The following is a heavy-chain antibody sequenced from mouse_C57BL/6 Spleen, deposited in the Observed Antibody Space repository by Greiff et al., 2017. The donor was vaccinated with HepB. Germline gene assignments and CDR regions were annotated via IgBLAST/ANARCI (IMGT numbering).Heavy chain of an antibody. J-gene: IGHJ1*03. CDR1: GFNIKNTY. CDR3: AIITTVVADWYFDV. V-gene: IGHV14-3*01. CDR2: IDPANGNT. D-gene: IGHD1-1*01. Sequence: EVQLVESVAELVRPGASVKLSCTASGFNIKNTYMHWVKQRPEQGLEWIGRIDPANGNTKYAPKFQGKATITADTSSNTAYLQLSSLTSEDTAIYYCAIITTVVADWYFDVWGTGTTVTVSS.